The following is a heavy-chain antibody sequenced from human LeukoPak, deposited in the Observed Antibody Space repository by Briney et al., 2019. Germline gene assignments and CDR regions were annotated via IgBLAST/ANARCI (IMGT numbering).Heavy chain of an antibody. CDR3: ATKKGHYFDS. J-gene: IGHJ4*02. Sequence: GGSLRLSCAASGFTFSTYGMHWVRQAPGKGLEWVAFILYDGTNEYYADSVKGRFTISRDNSKNTLYLQMNSLRAEDTAVYYCATKKGHYFDSWGQGTLVTVSS. V-gene: IGHV3-30*02. CDR1: GFTFSTYG. CDR2: ILYDGTNE.